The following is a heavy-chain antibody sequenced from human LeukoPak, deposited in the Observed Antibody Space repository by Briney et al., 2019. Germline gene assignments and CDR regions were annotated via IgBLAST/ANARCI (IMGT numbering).Heavy chain of an antibody. D-gene: IGHD3-3*01. CDR1: GGSISSYY. V-gene: IGHV3-23*01. Sequence: ETLSLTCTVSGGSISSYYWSWVRQAPGKGLEWVSAISGSGGSTYYADSVRGRFTISRDNSKNIVSLQMNNLRAEDTAVYYCARGRGLGVVSPYFDYWGQGTLVTVSS. J-gene: IGHJ4*02. CDR3: ARGRGLGVVSPYFDY. CDR2: ISGSGGST.